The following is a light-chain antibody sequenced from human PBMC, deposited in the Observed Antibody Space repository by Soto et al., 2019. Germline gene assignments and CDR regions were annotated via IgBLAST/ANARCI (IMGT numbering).Light chain of an antibody. CDR2: GAS. CDR3: QQYNNWPPIT. V-gene: IGKV3D-15*01. J-gene: IGKJ5*01. CDR1: QSVRNNN. Sequence: EIVLTQSPGTLSLSPGERATLSCRASQSVRNNNLNWYQQKAGQAPRLLIYGASIRATGIPDRFSGSGSGTEFTLTISSLQSEDFAVYYCQQYNNWPPITFGQGTRLEIK.